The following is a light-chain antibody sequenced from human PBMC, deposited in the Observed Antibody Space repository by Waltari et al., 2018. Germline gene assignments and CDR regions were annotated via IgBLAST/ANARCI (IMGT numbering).Light chain of an antibody. CDR1: CLRSYY. V-gene: IGLV3-19*01. CDR3: SSRDSGAHRHV. CDR2: GRN. Sequence: SSELTQDPAVSVALGQTVRITCQGDCLRSYYATWYQQKAGQAPILVIYGRNNRTSGIPDRFSGSYSGPTASLTSTGAQAEDEADYYCSSRDSGAHRHVFGTGTEVTVL. J-gene: IGLJ1*01.